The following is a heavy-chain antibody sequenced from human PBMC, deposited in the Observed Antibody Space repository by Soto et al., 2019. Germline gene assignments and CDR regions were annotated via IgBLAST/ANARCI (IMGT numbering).Heavy chain of an antibody. J-gene: IGHJ6*02. D-gene: IGHD6-13*01. Sequence: EVQLVESGGGLVQPGGSLRLSCAASGFTFSSYWMHWVRQAPGKGLVWVSRINRDGSSANYADSVKGRFTISRDNAKNTLYLQMNSLRAEDTAVYYCARDPGGSSWYNYYYYYGMDVWGQGTTVTVSS. CDR2: INRDGSSA. CDR3: ARDPGGSSWYNYYYYYGMDV. V-gene: IGHV3-74*01. CDR1: GFTFSSYW.